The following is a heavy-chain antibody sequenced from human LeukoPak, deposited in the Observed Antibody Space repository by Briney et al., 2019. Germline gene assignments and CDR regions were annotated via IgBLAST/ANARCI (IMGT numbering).Heavy chain of an antibody. CDR3: ARDSPLVDGRGFDP. Sequence: ASVKVSCKASGYTFTSYDINWVRQATGQGLEWMGWMNPNSGNTGYAQKFQGRVTITRNTSISTAYMELSSLRSEDTAVYYCARDSPLVDGRGFDPWGQGTLVTVSS. CDR1: GYTFTSYD. D-gene: IGHD2-2*01. V-gene: IGHV1-8*03. CDR2: MNPNSGNT. J-gene: IGHJ5*02.